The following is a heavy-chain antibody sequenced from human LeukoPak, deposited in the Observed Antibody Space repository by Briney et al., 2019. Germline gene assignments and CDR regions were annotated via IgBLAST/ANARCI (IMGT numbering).Heavy chain of an antibody. CDR1: GFTFSYYT. CDR2: ISYDGSNK. CDR3: ARVLNYYDSSGYYFSY. D-gene: IGHD3-22*01. J-gene: IGHJ4*02. Sequence: GGSLRLSCAASGFTFSYYTMHWVRQAPGKGLEWVAVISYDGSNKYYADSVKGRFAISRDNSKNTLYLQMNSLRAEDTAVYYCARVLNYYDSSGYYFSYWGQGTLVTVSS. V-gene: IGHV3-30*09.